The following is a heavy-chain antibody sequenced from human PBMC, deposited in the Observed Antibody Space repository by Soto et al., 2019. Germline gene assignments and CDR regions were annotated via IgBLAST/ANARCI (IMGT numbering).Heavy chain of an antibody. CDR1: GFTFSRYW. D-gene: IGHD6-13*01. CDR2: IKQDGGEK. CDR3: AKVKQQLANYYFYGMDV. Sequence: GESLKISCAASGFTFSRYWMSWVRQAPGKVLEWVANIKQDGGEKYYVDSVKGRFTISRDNARNSVYLQMNSLRAEDTAVYYCAKVKQQLANYYFYGMDVWGQGXTVTVPS. V-gene: IGHV3-7*03. J-gene: IGHJ6*02.